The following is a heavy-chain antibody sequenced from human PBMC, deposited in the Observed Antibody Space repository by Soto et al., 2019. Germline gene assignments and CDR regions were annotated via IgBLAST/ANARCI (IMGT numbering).Heavy chain of an antibody. J-gene: IGHJ6*02. V-gene: IGHV3-30*18. CDR3: AKDGDYYDSSGYHTGGMDV. CDR1: GFTFSSYG. Sequence: GGSLRLSXAASGFTFSSYGMHWVRQAPGKGLEWVAVISYDGSNKYYADSVKGRFTISRDNSKNTLYLQMNSLRAEDTAVYYCAKDGDYYDSSGYHTGGMDVWGQGTTVTVSS. D-gene: IGHD3-22*01. CDR2: ISYDGSNK.